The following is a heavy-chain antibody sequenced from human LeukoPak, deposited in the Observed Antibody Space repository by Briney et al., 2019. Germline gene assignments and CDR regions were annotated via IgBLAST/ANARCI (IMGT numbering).Heavy chain of an antibody. CDR1: GYTFTSYY. D-gene: IGHD1-26*01. Sequence: PAASVKVSCKASGYTFTSYYMHWVRHAPGQGLEWMGIINPSGGSTSYAQKFQGRVTMTRDTSTSTVYMELSSLRSEDTAVYYCARWQGGSYPLDYYYYYGMDVWGQGTTVTVSS. CDR2: INPSGGST. J-gene: IGHJ6*02. V-gene: IGHV1-46*01. CDR3: ARWQGGSYPLDYYYYYGMDV.